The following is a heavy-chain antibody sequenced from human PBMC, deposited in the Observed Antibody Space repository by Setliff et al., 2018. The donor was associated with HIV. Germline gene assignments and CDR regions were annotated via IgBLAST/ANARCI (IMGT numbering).Heavy chain of an antibody. CDR1: GGSIKSSSYY. CDR2: IYYSGNT. D-gene: IGHD6-13*01. V-gene: IGHV4-39*07. Sequence: TLSLTCTVSGGSIKSSSYYWGWIRQPPGKGLEWIGSIYYSGNTYYNPSLKSRVTISVDTSRNQFSLRLSSVTAADPAIYYCARVPTSSWYVTTQRTKEYFQQWGQGTLVTV. J-gene: IGHJ1*01. CDR3: ARVPTSSWYVTTQRTKEYFQQ.